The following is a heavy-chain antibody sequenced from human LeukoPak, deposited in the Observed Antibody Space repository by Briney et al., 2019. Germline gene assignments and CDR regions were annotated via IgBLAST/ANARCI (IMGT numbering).Heavy chain of an antibody. D-gene: IGHD5-24*01. CDR1: GFTFSSYE. J-gene: IGHJ6*03. CDR3: AREVEMATIPYYYYYYMDV. CDR2: ISSSGSTV. Sequence: GGSLRLSCAASGFTFSSYEMNWVRQAPGKGLEWVSYISSSGSTVYYADSVKGRFTISRDNSMNTLYLQMNSLRAEDTAVYYCAREVEMATIPYYYYYYMDVWGKGTTVTVSS. V-gene: IGHV3-48*03.